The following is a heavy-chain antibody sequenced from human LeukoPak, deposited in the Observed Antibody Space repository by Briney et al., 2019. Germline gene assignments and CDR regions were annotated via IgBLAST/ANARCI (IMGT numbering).Heavy chain of an antibody. CDR2: INWNGGST. D-gene: IGHD6-13*01. CDR1: GFTFDDYG. V-gene: IGHV3-20*04. J-gene: IGHJ3*02. Sequence: PGGSLRLSCAASGFTFDDYGMSWVRQAPGKGLEWVSGINWNGGSTGYADSVKGRFTISRDNAKNSLYLQMNSLRAEDTALYYCAREGSYSSSWYLGDDAFDIWGQGTMVTVSS. CDR3: AREGSYSSSWYLGDDAFDI.